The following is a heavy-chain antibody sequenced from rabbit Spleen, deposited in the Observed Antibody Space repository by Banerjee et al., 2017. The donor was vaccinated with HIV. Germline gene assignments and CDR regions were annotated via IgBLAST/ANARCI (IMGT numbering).Heavy chain of an antibody. V-gene: IGHV1S40*01. D-gene: IGHD2-1*01. CDR1: GVDFSNDY. CDR3: AKEIHSGDYYFYL. CDR2: IYVSSSGST. Sequence: QSLVESGGDLVKPGASLTLTCKASGVDFSNDYMCWFRQAPGTGLEWMACIYVSSSGSTCYASWAKGRFTISKTSSTQVTMQMTSLTAADSAANFSAKEIHSGDYYFYLWGPGTLVTVS. J-gene: IGHJ4*01.